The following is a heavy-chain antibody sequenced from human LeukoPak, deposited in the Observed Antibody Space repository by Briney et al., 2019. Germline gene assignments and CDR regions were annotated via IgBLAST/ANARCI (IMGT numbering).Heavy chain of an antibody. CDR2: IIPNSGGT. J-gene: IGHJ4*02. CDR3: GRSGYSGYVNFDC. Sequence: ASVKVSCKASGYTFSGYYLHWVRQAPGQGLEWMGWIIPNSGGTNYAQKFQGRVTMTRDTSLSTAYMELSRLRSDDTAMYFCGRSGYSGYVNFDCWGQGTLVTVSS. V-gene: IGHV1-2*02. CDR1: GYTFSGYY. D-gene: IGHD5-12*01.